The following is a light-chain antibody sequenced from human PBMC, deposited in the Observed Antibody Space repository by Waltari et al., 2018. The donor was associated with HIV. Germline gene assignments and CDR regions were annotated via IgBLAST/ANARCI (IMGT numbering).Light chain of an antibody. Sequence: QSALTQPPSASGSLGQSVTISCTGSSSDIGAYDFVSWFQQHPHSAPKLLLYEVSRRPSTVSDRFYGSRSGNTAFLTVAGLQPDDEATYFCSAYGDSLKILFGGGTNVT. J-gene: IGLJ3*02. V-gene: IGLV2-8*01. CDR2: EVS. CDR1: SSDIGAYDF. CDR3: SAYGDSLKIL.